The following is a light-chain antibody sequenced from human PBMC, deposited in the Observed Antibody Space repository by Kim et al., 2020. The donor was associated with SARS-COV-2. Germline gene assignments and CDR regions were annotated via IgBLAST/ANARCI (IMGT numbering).Light chain of an antibody. J-gene: IGKJ1*01. Sequence: SVGDRVPITCRASQSISSYLNWYQQKPGKAPKLLIYAASSLQSGVPSRFSGSGSGTDFTLTISSLQPEDFATYYCQQSYSTPRTFGQGTKVEIK. CDR2: AAS. CDR3: QQSYSTPRT. V-gene: IGKV1-39*01. CDR1: QSISSY.